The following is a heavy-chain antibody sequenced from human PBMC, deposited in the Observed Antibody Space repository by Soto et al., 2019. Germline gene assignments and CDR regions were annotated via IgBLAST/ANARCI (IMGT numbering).Heavy chain of an antibody. CDR1: GGSFSGYY. V-gene: IGHV4-34*01. Sequence: QVQLQQWGAGLLKPSETLSLTCAVYGGSFSGYYWSWIRQPPGQGLEWIWEINHSGSTNYNPSLKSRITVSVDTSKNQFSLKLSSGTAADTAVYYCARGRRITMGRGVGNWFDPWGQGTLVTVAS. D-gene: IGHD3-10*01. CDR2: INHSGST. J-gene: IGHJ5*02. CDR3: ARGRRITMGRGVGNWFDP.